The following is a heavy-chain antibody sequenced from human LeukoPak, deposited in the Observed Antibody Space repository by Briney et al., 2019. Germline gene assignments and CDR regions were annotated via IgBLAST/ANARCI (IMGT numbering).Heavy chain of an antibody. Sequence: SETLSLTCAVSGYSIRSGYYWGWIRQPPGKGLEWIGSIYHSGSTYYNPSLKSRFTISVDTSKNQFSLKLSSVTAADTAVYYCARSITMFGVVWDAFDIWGQGTMVTVSS. CDR1: GYSIRSGYY. CDR2: IYHSGST. D-gene: IGHD3-3*01. J-gene: IGHJ3*02. V-gene: IGHV4-38-2*01. CDR3: ARSITMFGVVWDAFDI.